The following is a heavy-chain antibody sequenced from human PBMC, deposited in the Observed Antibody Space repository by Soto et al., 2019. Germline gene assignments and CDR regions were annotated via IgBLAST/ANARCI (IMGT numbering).Heavy chain of an antibody. CDR1: GGSISSGGYF. CDR2: IYHSGST. Sequence: SETLSLTCAVSGGSISSGGYFWSWIRQPPGKGLEWIGYIYHSGSTYYNPSLKSRVTISVDTSKNQFSLKLSSVTAADTAVYYCARDLRFRGFYGMDVWGQGTTVTVSS. D-gene: IGHD3-10*01. CDR3: ARDLRFRGFYGMDV. V-gene: IGHV4-30-2*05. J-gene: IGHJ6*02.